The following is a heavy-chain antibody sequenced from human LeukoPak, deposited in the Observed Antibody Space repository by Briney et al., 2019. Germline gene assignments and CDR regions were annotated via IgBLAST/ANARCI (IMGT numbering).Heavy chain of an antibody. CDR2: MSTDGGTI. Sequence: GGSLRLSCAASGFIFSDYYMTWIRQAPGKGLEWVSYMSTDGGTIYYADSVKGRFVISRDNAKNSLFLQMNSLTDEDTAIYYCARRRDYFDYWGLGALVTVSS. CDR3: ARRRDYFDY. J-gene: IGHJ4*02. CDR1: GFIFSDYY. V-gene: IGHV3-11*01.